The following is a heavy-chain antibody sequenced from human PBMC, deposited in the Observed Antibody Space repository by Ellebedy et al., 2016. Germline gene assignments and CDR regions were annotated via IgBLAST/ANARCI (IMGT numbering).Heavy chain of an antibody. Sequence: ASVKVSXKASGYTFTSYGISWVRQAPGQGLEWMGWINPNSGGTNYAQKLQGRVTMTTDTSTSTAYMELRSLRSDDTAVYYCARVWGYYDSSGSLPDYWGQGTLVTVSS. D-gene: IGHD3-22*01. J-gene: IGHJ4*02. V-gene: IGHV1-18*01. CDR1: GYTFTSYG. CDR2: INPNSGGT. CDR3: ARVWGYYDSSGSLPDY.